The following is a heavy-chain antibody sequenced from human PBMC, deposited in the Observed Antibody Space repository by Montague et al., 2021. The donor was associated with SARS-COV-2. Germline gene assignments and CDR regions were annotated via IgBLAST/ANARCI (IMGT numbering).Heavy chain of an antibody. V-gene: IGHV4-30-4*01. CDR1: GASISTNDYY. D-gene: IGHD5-24*01. Sequence: SQTLSLTCTVSGASISTNDYYWSWIRQPPGMGLEWIGYISYSGGTYYNPSLKSRVDLSLDSSKRQFSLKLRSVTAADTAVYYCARVNYGGSTGAVFDIWGQGTLVTVSS. CDR3: ARVNYGGSTGAVFDI. J-gene: IGHJ3*02. CDR2: ISYSGGT.